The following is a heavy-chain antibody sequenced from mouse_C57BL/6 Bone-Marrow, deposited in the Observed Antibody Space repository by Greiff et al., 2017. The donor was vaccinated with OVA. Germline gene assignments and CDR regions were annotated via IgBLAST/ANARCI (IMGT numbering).Heavy chain of an antibody. Sequence: QVQLQQPGAELVMPVASVKLSCKASGYTFTSYWMHWVKQRPGQGLEWIGEIDPSDSYTNYNQKFKGKSTLTVDKSSSTAYMQLSSLTSEDSAVYYCARGDYWGQGTSVTVSS. V-gene: IGHV1-69*01. CDR2: IDPSDSYT. J-gene: IGHJ4*01. CDR1: GYTFTSYW. CDR3: ARGDY.